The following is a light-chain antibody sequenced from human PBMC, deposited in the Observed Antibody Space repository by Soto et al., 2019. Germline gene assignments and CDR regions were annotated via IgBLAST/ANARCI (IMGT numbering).Light chain of an antibody. J-gene: IGLJ7*01. Sequence: QSALTQPPSASGSPGQSVTISCTGTSSDVGGYNYVSWYQQHPGKAPKLMIFEVNKRPSGVPDRFSGSKSGSTASLTVSGLQAEDEADYYCSSYGGYNNFVVFGGGTQLTVL. CDR1: SSDVGGYNY. CDR2: EVN. V-gene: IGLV2-8*01. CDR3: SSYGGYNNFVV.